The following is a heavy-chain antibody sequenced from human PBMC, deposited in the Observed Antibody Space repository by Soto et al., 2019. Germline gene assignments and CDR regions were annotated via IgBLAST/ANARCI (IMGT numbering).Heavy chain of an antibody. D-gene: IGHD5-18*01. V-gene: IGHV1-18*01. Sequence: ASVKVSCKASGYTFTSYGISWVRQAPGQGLEWMGWISAYNGNTNYAQKLQGRVTMTTDTSTSTAYMELRSLRSDDTAVYYCARDRRSGYSYGEADYWGQGTLVTVPQ. J-gene: IGHJ4*02. CDR2: ISAYNGNT. CDR3: ARDRRSGYSYGEADY. CDR1: GYTFTSYG.